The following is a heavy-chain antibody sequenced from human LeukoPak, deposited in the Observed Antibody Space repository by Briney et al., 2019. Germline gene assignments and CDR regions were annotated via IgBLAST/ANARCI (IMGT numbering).Heavy chain of an antibody. Sequence: PGRSLRLSCGASGVTFSSHFMHWVRRAPGKGLEWVAVVSYDGSAKYCADSVRGRFAISRDNSKNTLSLQMNSLRPEDTAVYYCATDSLAAPGDLDYWGQGTLVTVSS. CDR3: ATDSLAAPGDLDY. V-gene: IGHV3-30*01. CDR2: VSYDGSAK. CDR1: GVTFSSHF. J-gene: IGHJ4*02. D-gene: IGHD6-25*01.